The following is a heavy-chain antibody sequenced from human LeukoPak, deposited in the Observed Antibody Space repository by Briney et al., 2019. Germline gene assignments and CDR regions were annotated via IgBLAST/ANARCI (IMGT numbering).Heavy chain of an antibody. Sequence: GASVKVSCKASGYTFTSYGISWVRQAPGQGLEWMGWISAYNGNTNYAQKLQGRVTMTTDTSTSTAYMELRSLRSDDTAVYYCARVNHPYCSGTSCYTLDYWGQGTLVTVSS. CDR3: ARVNHPYCSGTSCYTLDY. J-gene: IGHJ4*02. V-gene: IGHV1-18*01. CDR1: GYTFTSYG. CDR2: ISAYNGNT. D-gene: IGHD2-2*02.